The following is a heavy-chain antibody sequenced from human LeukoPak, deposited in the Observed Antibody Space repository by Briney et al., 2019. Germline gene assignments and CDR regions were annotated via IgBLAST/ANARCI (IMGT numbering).Heavy chain of an antibody. J-gene: IGHJ2*01. Sequence: SETLSLTCTVSGYSIAHGFFWAWIGQPPGGGLEWIGSLYSTSVDTPKNQFSLKLRLVTAADTAVYYCARVEVPRDINDWYFDLWGRGTLVTVSS. CDR3: ARVEVPRDINDWYFDL. V-gene: IGHV4-38-2*02. CDR2: LY. CDR1: GYSIAHGFF. D-gene: IGHD2-15*01.